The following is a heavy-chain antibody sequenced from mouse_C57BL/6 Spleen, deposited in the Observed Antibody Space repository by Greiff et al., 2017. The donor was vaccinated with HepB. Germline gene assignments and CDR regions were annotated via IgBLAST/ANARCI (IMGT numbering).Heavy chain of an antibody. D-gene: IGHD2-3*01. V-gene: IGHV1-9*01. CDR1: GYTFTGYW. J-gene: IGHJ2*01. Sequence: QVQLQQSGAELMKPGASVKLSCKAPGYTFTGYWIEWVKQRPGHGLEWIGEILPGSGGTTYNEKFKGKATFTADTSSNTAYRQLSSLTTEDAAIYYCARRWLLPLFDYWGQGTTLTVSS. CDR3: ARRWLLPLFDY. CDR2: ILPGSGGT.